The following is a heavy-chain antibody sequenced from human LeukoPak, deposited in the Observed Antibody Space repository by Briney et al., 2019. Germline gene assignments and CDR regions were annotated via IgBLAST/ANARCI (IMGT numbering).Heavy chain of an antibody. CDR3: ARAQQNYDILTGYYAPYLDH. J-gene: IGHJ4*02. V-gene: IGHV1-2*06. Sequence: ASVKVSCKTSGYTFTGYYMHWVRLAPGQGLEWMGRMNPNSGGTTFAQKFQGRVTLTRDTSISTAYMDLSSLRSDDTAVYYCARAQQNYDILTGYYAPYLDHWGQGALVTVSP. CDR2: MNPNSGGT. D-gene: IGHD3-9*01. CDR1: GYTFTGYY.